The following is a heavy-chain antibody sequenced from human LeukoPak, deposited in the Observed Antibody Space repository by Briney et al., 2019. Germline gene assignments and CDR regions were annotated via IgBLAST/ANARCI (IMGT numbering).Heavy chain of an antibody. J-gene: IGHJ4*02. CDR2: IVAGGNFT. D-gene: IGHD4-11*01. Sequence: GESLRLSCAASGFNFTSYAMHWVRPAPGKGLEWVSGIVAGGNFTYYTDSVTARFTISRDNSNNTQYQQMISLRSDDTAVYYWAKDLDYTTDGYHVDYWGQGTLVTVSS. CDR1: GFNFTSYA. V-gene: IGHV3-23*01. CDR3: AKDLDYTTDGYHVDY.